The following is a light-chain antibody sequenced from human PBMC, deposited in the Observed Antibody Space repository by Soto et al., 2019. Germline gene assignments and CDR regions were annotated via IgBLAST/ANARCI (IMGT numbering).Light chain of an antibody. V-gene: IGLV1-44*01. CDR1: SSNIGSNS. CDR3: TSWDDSVHGPL. Sequence: QSVLTQPPSASGTPGQRVTISCSGSSSNIGSNSANWYQQLPGTAPKLLIYSNNQRRSGVPDRFSGSKSGTSATLAIIGLQSEEEADYYCTSWDDSVHGPLFGGGTKLTVL. CDR2: SNN. J-gene: IGLJ2*01.